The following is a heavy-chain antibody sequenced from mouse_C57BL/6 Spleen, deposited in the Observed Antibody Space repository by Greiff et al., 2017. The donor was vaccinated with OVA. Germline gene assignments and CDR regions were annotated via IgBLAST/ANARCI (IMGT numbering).Heavy chain of an antibody. CDR3: ARAGDGPTGFAY. V-gene: IGHV1-72*01. CDR1: GYTFTSYW. D-gene: IGHD2-3*01. Sequence: QVQLKQPGAELVKPGASVKLSCKASGYTFTSYWMHWVKQRPGRGLEWIGRIDPNSGGTKYNEKFKSKATLTVDKPSSTADMQLSSLTAEDAAVDYCARAGDGPTGFAYWGQGTLVTVSA. J-gene: IGHJ3*01. CDR2: IDPNSGGT.